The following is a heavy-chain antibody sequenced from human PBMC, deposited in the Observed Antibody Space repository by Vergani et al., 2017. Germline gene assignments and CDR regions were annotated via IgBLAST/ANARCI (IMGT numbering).Heavy chain of an antibody. CDR1: GFTVSSNY. J-gene: IGHJ4*02. CDR3: ARMRSMTGYSVGYFDY. D-gene: IGHD3-9*01. V-gene: IGHV3-53*01. CDR2: IYSGGST. Sequence: EVQLVESGGGLIQPGGSLRLSCAASGFTVSSNYMSWVRQAPGKGLEWVSVIYSGGSTYYADSVKGRFTISRDNSKNTLYLQMNSLRAEDTAVYYCARMRSMTGYSVGYFDYWGQGTLVTVSS.